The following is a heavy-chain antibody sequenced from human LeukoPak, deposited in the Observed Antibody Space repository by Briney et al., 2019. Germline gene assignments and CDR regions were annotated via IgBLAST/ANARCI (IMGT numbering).Heavy chain of an antibody. CDR1: GFTFSHHG. D-gene: IGHD5-24*01. CDR3: AKDDAYLQYDD. CDR2: VGPSGART. V-gene: IGHV3-23*01. Sequence: GGSLRLSCAASGFTFSHHGMNWVRQAPGKGLEGVSGVGPSGARTYYADSVKGRFTVSRDNSKNMVFLQMNSLRAEDTAIYYCAKDDAYLQYDDWGQGTLVTVSS. J-gene: IGHJ4*02.